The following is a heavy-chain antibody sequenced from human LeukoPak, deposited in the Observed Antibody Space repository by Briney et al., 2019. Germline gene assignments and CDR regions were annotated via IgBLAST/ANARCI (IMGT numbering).Heavy chain of an antibody. V-gene: IGHV4-34*01. CDR3: AKSDGYGLIDY. Sequence: SETLSLTCAVYGGSFSGYYWSWIRQPPGKGLEWIGEINHSGSTNYNPSLKSRVTLSVDTSKTQFSLRLSSVTTADTAVYYRAKSDGYGLIDYWGQGTLVTVSS. CDR2: INHSGST. D-gene: IGHD5-24*01. J-gene: IGHJ4*02. CDR1: GGSFSGYY.